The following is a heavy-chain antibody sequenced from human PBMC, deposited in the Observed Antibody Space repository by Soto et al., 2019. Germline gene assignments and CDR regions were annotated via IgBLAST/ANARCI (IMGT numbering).Heavy chain of an antibody. V-gene: IGHV3-73*02. Sequence: EVQLVESGGGLVQPGGSLKLSCAASGFTFSGSAMHWVRQASGKGLEWVGRIRNKANNYATAYAVSVKGRFTISRDDSRNTAYLQMNSLRAEDTAVYYCAKSRYSDSSGDFYDYWGQGTLVTVSS. D-gene: IGHD3-22*01. CDR2: IRNKANNYAT. CDR1: GFTFSGSA. J-gene: IGHJ4*02. CDR3: AKSRYSDSSGDFYDY.